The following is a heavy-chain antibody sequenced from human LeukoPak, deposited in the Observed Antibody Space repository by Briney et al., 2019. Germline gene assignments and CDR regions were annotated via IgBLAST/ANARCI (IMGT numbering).Heavy chain of an antibody. V-gene: IGHV3-7*01. D-gene: IGHD6-13*01. CDR1: GFTFSSYW. CDR3: ARASIAAGPYYFDY. CDR2: IKQDGSEK. J-gene: IGHJ4*02. Sequence: PGGSLRLSCAASGFTFSSYWMSWVRQAPGKGLQWMANIKQDGSEKYYVDSVKGRFTISRDNAKNSLYLQMNSLRAEDTAVYYCARASIAAGPYYFDYWGQGTLVTVSS.